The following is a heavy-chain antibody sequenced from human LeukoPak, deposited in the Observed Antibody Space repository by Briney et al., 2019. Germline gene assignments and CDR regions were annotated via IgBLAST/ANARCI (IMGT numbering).Heavy chain of an antibody. J-gene: IGHJ4*02. Sequence: PGGSLRLSCAASGFTFSNAWMSWVRQAPWKGLEWVGRIKSKTDGGTTDYAAPVKGRFTIPRDDSKNTLYLQMNCLKTEDTAVYYCTSQRSYYDYVWGSYRYVNFDYWGQGTLVTVSS. V-gene: IGHV3-15*01. CDR1: GFTFSNAW. CDR2: IKSKTDGGTT. D-gene: IGHD3-16*02. CDR3: TSQRSYYDYVWGSYRYVNFDY.